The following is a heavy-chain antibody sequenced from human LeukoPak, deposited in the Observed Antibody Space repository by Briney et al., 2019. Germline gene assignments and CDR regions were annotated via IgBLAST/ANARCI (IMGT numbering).Heavy chain of an antibody. Sequence: GGSLRLSCAASGFTFSSYAMSWVSQAPGKGLEWVSAISGSVGSTYYADSVKGRFTISRDNSKNTLYLQMNSLRAEDTAVYYCAKVGAVVVPAAMDYWGQGTLVTVSS. CDR3: AKVGAVVVPAAMDY. CDR1: GFTFSSYA. CDR2: ISGSVGST. J-gene: IGHJ4*02. V-gene: IGHV3-23*01. D-gene: IGHD2-2*01.